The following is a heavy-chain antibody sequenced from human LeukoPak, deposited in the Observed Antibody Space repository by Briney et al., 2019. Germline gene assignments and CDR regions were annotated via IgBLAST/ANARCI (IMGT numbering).Heavy chain of an antibody. J-gene: IGHJ4*02. Sequence: GGSLRLSCAVSGFPFSIYEMNWVRQAPGKGLEWVSNIGSSGTTIYYADSVKGRFSISRDNAKNSLYLQMNSLRVEDTAVYYRALLVVASDFDYWGQGALVTVSS. CDR3: ALLVVASDFDY. D-gene: IGHD3-22*01. CDR1: GFPFSIYE. CDR2: IGSSGTTI. V-gene: IGHV3-48*03.